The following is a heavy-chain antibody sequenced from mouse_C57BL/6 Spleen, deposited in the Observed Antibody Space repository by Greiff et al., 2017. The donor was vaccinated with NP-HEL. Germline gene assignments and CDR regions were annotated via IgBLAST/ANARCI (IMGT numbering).Heavy chain of an antibody. CDR1: GYSFTSYY. V-gene: IGHV1-66*01. J-gene: IGHJ2*01. CDR3: VIYYDYDENY. CDR2: IYPGSGNT. D-gene: IGHD2-4*01. Sequence: VQLQESGPELVKPGASVKISCEASGYSFTSYYIHWVKQRPGQGLEWIGWIYPGSGNTKYNEKFKGKATLTADTSSSTAYMQLSSLTSEDSAVYYCVIYYDYDENYWGQGTTLTVSS.